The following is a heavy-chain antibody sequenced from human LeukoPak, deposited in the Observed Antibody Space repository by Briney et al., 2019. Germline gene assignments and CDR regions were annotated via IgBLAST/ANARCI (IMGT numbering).Heavy chain of an antibody. CDR3: ASLAKYCSSTSCYSEYFQH. CDR1: GYSFTSYW. V-gene: IGHV5-51*01. D-gene: IGHD2-2*01. Sequence: GESLKISSKGSGYSFTSYWIGGVRQMPGKGLGWMGIIYPGDSDTRYSPSFQGQVTISADKSISTAYLRWSSLKASDTAMYYCASLAKYCSSTSCYSEYFQHWGQGTLVTVSS. CDR2: IYPGDSDT. J-gene: IGHJ1*01.